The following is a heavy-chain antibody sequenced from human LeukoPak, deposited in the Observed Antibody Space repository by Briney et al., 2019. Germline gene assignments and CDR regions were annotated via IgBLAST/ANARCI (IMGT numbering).Heavy chain of an antibody. D-gene: IGHD1-1*01. CDR3: ARVKYNWNDDRSAFDI. Sequence: PSETLSLTCTVSGGSISSYYWSWIRQPPGKGLEWIGYIYTSGSTNYNPSLKSRVTISVDTSKNQFSLKLSSVTAADTAVYYCARVKYNWNDDRSAFDIWGQGTMVTVSS. V-gene: IGHV4-4*09. CDR2: IYTSGST. J-gene: IGHJ3*02. CDR1: GGSISSYY.